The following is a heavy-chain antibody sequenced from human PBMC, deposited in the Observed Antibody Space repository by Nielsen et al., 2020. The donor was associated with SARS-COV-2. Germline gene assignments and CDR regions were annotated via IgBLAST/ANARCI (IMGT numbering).Heavy chain of an antibody. Sequence: ASVKVSCKVSGYTLTELSMHWVRQAPGKGLEWMGGFDPEDGETIYAQKLQGRVTMTEDTSTDTAYMELSSLRSEDTAVYYCARCQYGSGSYPLTYYYYDMDVWGQGTTVTVSS. CDR3: ARCQYGSGSYPLTYYYYDMDV. CDR1: GYTLTELS. V-gene: IGHV1-24*01. CDR2: FDPEDGET. J-gene: IGHJ6*02. D-gene: IGHD3-10*01.